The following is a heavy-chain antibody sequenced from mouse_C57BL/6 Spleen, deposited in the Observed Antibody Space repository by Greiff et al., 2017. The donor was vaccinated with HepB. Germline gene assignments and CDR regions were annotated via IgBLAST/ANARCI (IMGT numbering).Heavy chain of an antibody. Sequence: EVKLVESGGGLVKPGGSLKLSCAASGFTFSDYGMHWVRQAPEKGLEWVAYISSGSSTIYYADTVKGRVTISRDNAKNTLFMQMTSLRSEDTAMYYCARDYCGPDYWGQGTTLTVSS. CDR2: ISSGSSTI. CDR1: GFTFSDYG. CDR3: ARDYCGPDY. D-gene: IGHD1-1*01. V-gene: IGHV5-17*01. J-gene: IGHJ2*01.